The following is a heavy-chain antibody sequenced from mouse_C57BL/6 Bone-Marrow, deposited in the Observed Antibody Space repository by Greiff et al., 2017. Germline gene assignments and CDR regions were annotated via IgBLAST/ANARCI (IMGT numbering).Heavy chain of an antibody. Sequence: QVQLQQPGAELVRPGTSVKLSCKASGYTFTSYWMHWVKQRPGQGLEWIGVIDPSDSYTNYNQNFKGKATLTVDTSSSTAYMQLSSLTSEDSAVYYCARGYYGSSYPQVGYFDVWGTGTTVTVSS. CDR3: ARGYYGSSYPQVGYFDV. CDR2: IDPSDSYT. CDR1: GYTFTSYW. V-gene: IGHV1-59*01. D-gene: IGHD1-1*01. J-gene: IGHJ1*03.